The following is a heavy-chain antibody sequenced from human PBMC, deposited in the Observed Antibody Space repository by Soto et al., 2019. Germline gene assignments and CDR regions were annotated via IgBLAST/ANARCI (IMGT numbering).Heavy chain of an antibody. V-gene: IGHV4-61*01. CDR1: GGSVSSGSYY. CDR2: IYYSGST. D-gene: IGHD5-12*01. Sequence: QVQLQESGPGLVKPSETLSLTCTVSGGSVSSGSYYWSWIRQPPGKGLEWIGYIYYSGSTNYNPSLKSRVTISVDTSKNQFSLKLSSVTAADTAVYYCAREGGDGYNWPRHWHFDLWGRGTLVTVSS. J-gene: IGHJ2*01. CDR3: AREGGDGYNWPRHWHFDL.